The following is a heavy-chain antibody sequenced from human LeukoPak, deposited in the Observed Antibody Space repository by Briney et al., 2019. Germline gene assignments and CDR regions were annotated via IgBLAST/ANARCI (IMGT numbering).Heavy chain of an antibody. D-gene: IGHD3-10*01. V-gene: IGHV3-21*01. J-gene: IGHJ6*02. CDR3: ARDPQLLWFGELLPRYYGMDV. CDR2: ISSSSSYI. Sequence: GGSLRLSCAASGFTFSSYSMNWVRQAPGKGLEWVSSISSSSSYIYYADSVKGRFTISRDNAKNSLYLQMNSLRAEDTAVYYCARDPQLLWFGELLPRYYGMDVWGQGTTVTDSS. CDR1: GFTFSSYS.